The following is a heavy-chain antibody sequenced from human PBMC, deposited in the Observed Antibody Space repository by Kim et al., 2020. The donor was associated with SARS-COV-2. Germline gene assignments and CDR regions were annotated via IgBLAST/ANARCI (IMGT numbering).Heavy chain of an antibody. CDR3: ARLPTRSGYYEYYYYYYMDV. Sequence: SETLSLTCAVYGGSFSGYYWSWIRQPPGKGLEWIGEINHSGSTNYNPSLKSRVTISVDTSKNQFSLKLSSVTAADTAVYYCARLPTRSGYYEYYYYYYMDVWGKGTTVTVSS. J-gene: IGHJ6*03. CDR2: INHSGST. CDR1: GGSFSGYY. V-gene: IGHV4-34*01. D-gene: IGHD3-3*01.